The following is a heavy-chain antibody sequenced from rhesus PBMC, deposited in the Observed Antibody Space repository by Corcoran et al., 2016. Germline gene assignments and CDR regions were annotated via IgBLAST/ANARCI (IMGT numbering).Heavy chain of an antibody. D-gene: IGHD4-29*01. V-gene: IGHV4S11*01. CDR3: ARGGTTVATIDWYFHL. Sequence: QVQLQESGPGLVKPSETLSLTCAVSGDSLSRNYWICLLPAPRPRLEWIGCIYGSGSTYYNPSLKSRLTLSVDTSKNQLSLKLNSVTAADTAVYYCARGGTTVATIDWYFHLWGPGTPITVSS. CDR2: IYGSGST. CDR1: GDSLSRNY. J-gene: IGHJ2*01.